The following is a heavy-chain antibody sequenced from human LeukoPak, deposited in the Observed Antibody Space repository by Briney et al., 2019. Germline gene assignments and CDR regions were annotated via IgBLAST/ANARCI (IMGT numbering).Heavy chain of an antibody. CDR2: INGDGSST. CDR1: GFTFSSYW. V-gene: IGHV3-74*01. Sequence: GGSLRLSCAASGFTFSSYWMHWVRQAPGKGLVWVSRINGDGSSTTYADAVKGRFTISRDNAKNTLYLQMSSLRAEDTAVYYCTRRGLVPAFDIWGQGAMVTVAS. CDR3: TRRGLVPAFDI. J-gene: IGHJ3*02. D-gene: IGHD2-2*01.